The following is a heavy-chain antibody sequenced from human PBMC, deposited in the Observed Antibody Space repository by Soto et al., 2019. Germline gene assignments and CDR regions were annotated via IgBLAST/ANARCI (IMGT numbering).Heavy chain of an antibody. V-gene: IGHV3-23*01. CDR1: GFTFRNYA. CDR2: ISPNGDTT. D-gene: IGHD3-3*01. CDR3: AQTQYDLRH. Sequence: EVQVLESGGTLVQPGESLRLSCAASGFTFRNYAMTWVRQAPGKGLEWVSVISPNGDTTYYADSVKGRFTISRDNSKNTLYLQMNSLRAEDTALYYCAQTQYDLRHWGQGTLVTVSS. J-gene: IGHJ4*02.